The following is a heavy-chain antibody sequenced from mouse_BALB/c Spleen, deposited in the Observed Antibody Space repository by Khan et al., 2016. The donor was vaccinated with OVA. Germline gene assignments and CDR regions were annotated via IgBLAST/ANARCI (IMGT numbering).Heavy chain of an antibody. Sequence: EVELVESGGGLVKPGGSLKLSCAASGFAFSSYDMSWVRQTPEKRLEWVAFISTGGNKPYYPDSVKGRFTISRDNAKNTLYLQMSSLKSEDTAMYDCTRPHYYGSNYYFDSWGQGTPLTVSS. J-gene: IGHJ2*01. V-gene: IGHV5-12-1*01. CDR3: TRPHYYGSNYYFDS. CDR1: GFAFSSYD. D-gene: IGHD1-1*01. CDR2: ISTGGNKP.